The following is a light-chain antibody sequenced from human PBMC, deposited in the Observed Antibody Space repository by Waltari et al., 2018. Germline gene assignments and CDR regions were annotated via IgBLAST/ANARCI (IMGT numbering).Light chain of an antibody. J-gene: IGKJ1*01. CDR2: GAS. CDR3: QQSKIWPA. Sequence: EIVMTQSPATLSGSPGERATLSCRASQGISSDLAWYQQKPGQAPRLLIFGASTRATGVPARFSGSGSGTEFTLTISSLQSEDFGVYYCQQSKIWPAFGQGTKVEIK. V-gene: IGKV3-15*01. CDR1: QGISSD.